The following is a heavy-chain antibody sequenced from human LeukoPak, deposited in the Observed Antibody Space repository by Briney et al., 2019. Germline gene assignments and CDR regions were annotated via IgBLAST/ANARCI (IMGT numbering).Heavy chain of an antibody. CDR3: ARVRVIVVVPAASHDAFDI. CDR1: GYTFTSYY. V-gene: IGHV1-46*01. CDR2: INPSGGST. Sequence: GASVKVSCKASGYTFTSYYMHWVRQAPGQGLEWMGIINPSGGSTSYAQKFQGRVTMTRDTSTSTVYMELSSLRSEDTAVYYCARVRVIVVVPAASHDAFDIWGQGTMVTVSS. J-gene: IGHJ3*02. D-gene: IGHD2-2*01.